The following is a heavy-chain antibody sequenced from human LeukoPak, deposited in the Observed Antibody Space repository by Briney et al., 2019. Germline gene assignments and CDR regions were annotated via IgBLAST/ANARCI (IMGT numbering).Heavy chain of an antibody. V-gene: IGHV4-39*07. CDR3: ARYPIAVAGTSNNWFDP. D-gene: IGHD6-19*01. Sequence: SETLSPTCTVSGGSISSSSYYWGWIRQPPGKGLEWIGSIYYSGSTYYNPSLKSRVTISVDTSKNQFSLKLSSVTAADTAVYYCARYPIAVAGTSNNWFDPWGQGTMVTVSS. CDR2: IYYSGST. CDR1: GGSISSSSYY. J-gene: IGHJ5*02.